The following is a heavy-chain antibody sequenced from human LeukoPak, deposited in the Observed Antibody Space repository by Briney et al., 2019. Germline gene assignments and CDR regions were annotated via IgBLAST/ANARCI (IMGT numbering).Heavy chain of an antibody. J-gene: IGHJ6*03. Sequence: SVKVSCKPSRGTFSSDGISWVRQAPGQGLEWMGRIIPIFDTANYAQKFQGRVTITTDESTSTAYMELSSLRSEDTAVYYCAFGLGYYYYMDVWGKGTTVTVSS. CDR2: IIPIFDTA. D-gene: IGHD3-10*01. CDR1: RGTFSSDG. V-gene: IGHV1-69*05. CDR3: AFGLGYYYYMDV.